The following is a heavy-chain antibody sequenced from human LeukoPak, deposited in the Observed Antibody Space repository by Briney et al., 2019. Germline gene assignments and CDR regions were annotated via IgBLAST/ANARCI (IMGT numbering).Heavy chain of an antibody. V-gene: IGHV3-74*01. CDR2: INSDGSST. D-gene: IGHD5-12*01. J-gene: IGHJ6*04. CDR1: GFTFSSYW. Sequence: TGGSLRLSCAASGFTFSSYWMHWVRQAPGKGLXXXXXINSDGSSTSYADSVKGRFTISRDNAKNTLHLQMNSLRAEDTAVYYCARVGEDIVADYYGMDVWGKGTTVTVSS. CDR3: ARVGEDIVADYYGMDV.